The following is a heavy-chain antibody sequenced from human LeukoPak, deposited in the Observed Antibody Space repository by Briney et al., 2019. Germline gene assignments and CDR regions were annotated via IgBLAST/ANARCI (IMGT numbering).Heavy chain of an antibody. Sequence: GGSLRPSCTASKFTFRNYDMSWVRQAPGKGLEWVSVIFASGGTTYYADSVKGRFTISRDNSKNTLSHQMNSLGAEDTAVYYCAKRQCSGFNCAFFDLWGQGTLVTVSS. CDR3: AKRQCSGFNCAFFDL. D-gene: IGHD2-15*01. CDR1: KFTFRNYD. V-gene: IGHV3-23*01. J-gene: IGHJ4*02. CDR2: IFASGGTT.